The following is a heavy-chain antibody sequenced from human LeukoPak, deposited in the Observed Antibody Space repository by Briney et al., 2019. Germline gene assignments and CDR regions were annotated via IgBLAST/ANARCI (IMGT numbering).Heavy chain of an antibody. J-gene: IGHJ4*02. CDR3: ARDPNLRFLEWLLLEEGYYFDY. V-gene: IGHV3-30*02. Sequence: GGSLRLSCAASGFTFSSYGMHWVRQAPGKGLEWVAFIRYDGSNKYYADSVKGRFTISRDNSKNTLYLQMNSLRAEDTAVYYCARDPNLRFLEWLLLEEGYYFDYWGQGTLVTVSS. CDR2: IRYDGSNK. CDR1: GFTFSSYG. D-gene: IGHD3-3*01.